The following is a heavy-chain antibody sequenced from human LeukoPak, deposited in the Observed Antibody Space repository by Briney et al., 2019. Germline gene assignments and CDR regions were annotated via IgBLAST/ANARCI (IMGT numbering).Heavy chain of an antibody. J-gene: IGHJ5*02. CDR2: INPNSGNT. Sequence: ASVKVSCKASGYTFTGYYMHWVRQAPGQGLEWMGRINPNSGNTGYAQKFQGRVTMTRNTSISTAYMELSSLRSEDTAVYYCARIADNWFDPRGQGTLVTVSS. V-gene: IGHV1-8*02. CDR3: ARIADNWFDP. CDR1: GYTFTGYY.